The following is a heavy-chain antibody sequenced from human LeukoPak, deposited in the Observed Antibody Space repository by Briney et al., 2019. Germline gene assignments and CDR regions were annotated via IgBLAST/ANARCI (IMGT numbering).Heavy chain of an antibody. CDR2: ISGSSGHI. D-gene: IGHD2-21*02. V-gene: IGHV3-21*01. J-gene: IGHJ1*01. CDR3: ARGYCGGDCYGD. Sequence: GGSLRLSCAASGFIFSSYAMNWVRQAPGKGLEWVSSISGSSGHIYYADSVKGRLTISRDNTKSSLYLQMNSLRAEDMAVYYCARGYCGGDCYGDWGQGTLVTVSS. CDR1: GFIFSSYA.